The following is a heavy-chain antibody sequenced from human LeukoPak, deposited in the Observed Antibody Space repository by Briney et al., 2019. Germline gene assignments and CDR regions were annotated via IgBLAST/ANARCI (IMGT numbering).Heavy chain of an antibody. CDR2: MNPNSGNT. Sequence: GASVKVSCKASGYTFTSYDINWVRQATGQGLEWMGWMNPNSGNTGYAQKFQGRVTMTRNTSVSTAYMELSSLRSEDTAVYYCARDYIVVVPAASKGDYYYGMDVWGQGTRVTVSS. CDR1: GYTFTSYD. V-gene: IGHV1-8*01. CDR3: ARDYIVVVPAASKGDYYYGMDV. D-gene: IGHD2-2*01. J-gene: IGHJ6*02.